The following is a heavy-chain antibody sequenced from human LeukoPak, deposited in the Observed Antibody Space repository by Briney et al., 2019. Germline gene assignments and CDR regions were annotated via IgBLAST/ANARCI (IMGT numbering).Heavy chain of an antibody. D-gene: IGHD3-3*01. CDR2: IKYDESRT. Sequence: GGSLRLSCAVSGMTFERHGMHWVRQPPGKGLEWLAFIKYDESRTDYEDSVKGRFTVSRDNSKNTLYLEMSSLRAEDTAVYYCVKDTIFTVDSFDYWGQGTLVTVSS. V-gene: IGHV3-30*02. CDR1: GMTFERHG. J-gene: IGHJ4*02. CDR3: VKDTIFTVDSFDY.